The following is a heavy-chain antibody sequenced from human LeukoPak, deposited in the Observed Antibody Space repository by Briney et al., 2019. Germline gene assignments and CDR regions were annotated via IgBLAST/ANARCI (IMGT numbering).Heavy chain of an antibody. D-gene: IGHD3-10*01. J-gene: IGHJ4*02. CDR1: GFTFDNYV. CDR2: ISYDGSNK. CDR3: ARAFLRGVIITYYFDY. Sequence: PGGSLRLSCAASGFTFDNYVTHWVRQAPGKGLEWVAVISYDGSNKYYADSVRGRFTISRDNSKNTLYLQMNSLRAEDTAVYYCARAFLRGVIITYYFDYWGQGTLVTVSS. V-gene: IGHV3-30*04.